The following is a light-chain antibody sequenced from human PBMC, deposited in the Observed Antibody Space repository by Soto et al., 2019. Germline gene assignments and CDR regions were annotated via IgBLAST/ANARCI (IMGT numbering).Light chain of an antibody. CDR2: DAS. CDR1: QSVSSY. CDR3: QDSSNWPSD. J-gene: IGKJ4*01. V-gene: IGKV3-11*01. Sequence: EIVLTQSPATLSLSPGERAALSCRASQSVSSYLAWYQQKPGQAPSLLIYDASKSATGIPARFSASGSGTDFTVTISSLETEEFAVYFCQDSSNWPSDFGVGTKVE.